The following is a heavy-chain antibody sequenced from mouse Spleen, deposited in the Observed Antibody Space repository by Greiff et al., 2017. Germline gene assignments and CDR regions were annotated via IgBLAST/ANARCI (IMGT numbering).Heavy chain of an antibody. V-gene: IGHV5-6-5*01. D-gene: IGHD2-4*01. CDR1: GFTFSSYA. CDR2: ISSGGST. Sequence: EVQVVESGGGLVKPGGSLKLSCAASGFTFSSYAMSWVRQTPEKRLEWVASISSGGSTYYPDSVKGRFTISRDNARNILYLQMSSLRSEDTAMYYCARDDYGMDYWGQGTSVTVSS. CDR3: ARDDYGMDY. J-gene: IGHJ4*01.